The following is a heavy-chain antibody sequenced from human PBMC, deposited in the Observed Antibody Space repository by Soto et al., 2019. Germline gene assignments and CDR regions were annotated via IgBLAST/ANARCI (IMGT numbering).Heavy chain of an antibody. Sequence: QSQTLSLTCAISGDSVSSNSAAWNWIRQSPSRGLEWLGRTYYRSKWYNDYAVSVKSRITINPDTSKNQFSLQLNSVTPEDTAVYYCARRSGWYRGYYYYGMDVWGQGTTVTVSS. V-gene: IGHV6-1*01. CDR1: GDSVSSNSAA. CDR2: TYYRSKWYN. CDR3: ARRSGWYRGYYYYGMDV. J-gene: IGHJ6*02. D-gene: IGHD6-19*01.